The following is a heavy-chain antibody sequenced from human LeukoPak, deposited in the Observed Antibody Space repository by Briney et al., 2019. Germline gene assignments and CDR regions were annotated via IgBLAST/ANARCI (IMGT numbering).Heavy chain of an antibody. J-gene: IGHJ6*02. D-gene: IGHD2-15*01. V-gene: IGHV3-53*04. CDR3: ASQTKLIYYGMDV. Sequence: GGSLRLSCAASGFTVSSNYMSWVRQAPGKGLEWISVIYSGGSTYYADSVKGRFTISRHNSKNTLYLQMNSLRAEDTAVYYCASQTKLIYYGMDVWGQGTTVTVSS. CDR1: GFTVSSNY. CDR2: IYSGGST.